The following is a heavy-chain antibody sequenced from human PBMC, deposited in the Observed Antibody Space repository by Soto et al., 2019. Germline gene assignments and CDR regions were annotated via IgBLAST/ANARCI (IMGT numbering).Heavy chain of an antibody. CDR3: ARPSFNSYSYYYYYGMDV. CDR1: GGTFSSYA. V-gene: IGHV1-69*13. J-gene: IGHJ6*02. CDR2: IIPIFGTA. Sequence: GASVKVSCKASGGTFSSYAISWVRQAPGQGLEWMGGIIPIFGTANYAQKFQGRVTITADESTSTAYMELSSLRSEDTAVYYCARPSFNSYSYYYYYGMDVWGQGTTVTVSS. D-gene: IGHD5-18*01.